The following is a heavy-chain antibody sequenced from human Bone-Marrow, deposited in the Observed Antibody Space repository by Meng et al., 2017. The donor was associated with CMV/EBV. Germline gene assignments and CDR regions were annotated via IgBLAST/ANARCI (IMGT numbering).Heavy chain of an antibody. J-gene: IGHJ4*02. V-gene: IGHV3-21*01. CDR1: GFTFSSYS. D-gene: IGHD3-16*01. Sequence: GESLKISCAASGFTFSSYSMNWVRQAPGKGLEWVSSISSSSSYIYYADSVKGRFTISRDNAKNSLYLQMISLRPEETAVYDCAKDLLLIGGPYGYFDYWGQGTLVTVSS. CDR3: AKDLLLIGGPYGYFDY. CDR2: ISSSSSYI.